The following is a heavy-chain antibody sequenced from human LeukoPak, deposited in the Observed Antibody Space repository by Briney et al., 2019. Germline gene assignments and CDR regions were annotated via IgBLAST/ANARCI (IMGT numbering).Heavy chain of an antibody. CDR3: ARVYYDYVWGSYRRYFDY. J-gene: IGHJ4*02. CDR1: GFTFSNCA. Sequence: GGSLRLSCAASGFTFSNCAMNWVRQAPGKGLEWVSYISSSSSTIYYADSVEGRFTISRDNSKNTLYLQMNSLRAEDTAVYYCARVYYDYVWGSYRRYFDYWGQGTLVTVSS. V-gene: IGHV3-48*01. CDR2: ISSSSSTI. D-gene: IGHD3-16*02.